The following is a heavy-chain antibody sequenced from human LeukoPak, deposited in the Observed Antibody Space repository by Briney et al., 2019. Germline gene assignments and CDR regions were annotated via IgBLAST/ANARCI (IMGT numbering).Heavy chain of an antibody. J-gene: IGHJ4*02. D-gene: IGHD3-10*01. CDR2: ISSSSSYI. CDR1: GFTFSSYS. Sequence: PGGSLRLSCAASGFTFSSYSMNWVRQAPGKGLEWVSPISSSSSYIYYADSVKGRFTISRDNAENSLYLQMNSLRAEDTAVYYCARDRATYITMVRGVPYYFDYWGQGTLVTVSS. CDR3: ARDRATYITMVRGVPYYFDY. V-gene: IGHV3-21*01.